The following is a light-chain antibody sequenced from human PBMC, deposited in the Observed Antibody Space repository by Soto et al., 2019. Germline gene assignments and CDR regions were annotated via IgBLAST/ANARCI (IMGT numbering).Light chain of an antibody. CDR3: EHVNSFPIT. CDR1: QDIKRW. Sequence: DIEMTQSPSSVSASVGFRVTITCRASQDIKRWLAWYQQKPGKAPELXIYDASTLQSGVPSRFSGSLSGTDFTLTISSLQTEDFATYYCEHVNSFPITFAQGTRLEIK. CDR2: DAS. J-gene: IGKJ5*01. V-gene: IGKV1-12*01.